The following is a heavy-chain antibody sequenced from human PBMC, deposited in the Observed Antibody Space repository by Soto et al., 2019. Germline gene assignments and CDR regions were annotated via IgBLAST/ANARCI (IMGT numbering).Heavy chain of an antibody. CDR2: INHSGST. CDR3: ALILVAGPPNWYGMDV. Sequence: YATLSLSCAVSRRSFSGYNCILLLQPPGKGLEWIGEINHSGSTNYNPSLKSRVTISVDTSKNQFSLKLSSVTAADTAVYYCALILVAGPPNWYGMDVWGQGTTVT. J-gene: IGHJ6*02. CDR1: RRSFSGYN. D-gene: IGHD6-19*01. V-gene: IGHV4-34*01.